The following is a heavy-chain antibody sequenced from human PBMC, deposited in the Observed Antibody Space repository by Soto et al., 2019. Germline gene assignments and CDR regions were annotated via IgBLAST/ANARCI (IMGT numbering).Heavy chain of an antibody. J-gene: IGHJ4*02. CDR1: VGAISSCGYY. Sequence: PLSLPGPVSVGAISSCGYYWSRILQHPGKGLEWIGYIYYSGSTYYNPSLKSRVTISVDTSKNQFSLKLSSVTAADTAVYYCARDSSYYDSSGYLIYWGQGTLVTVSS. D-gene: IGHD3-22*01. V-gene: IGHV4-31*03. CDR3: ARDSSYYDSSGYLIY. CDR2: IYYSGST.